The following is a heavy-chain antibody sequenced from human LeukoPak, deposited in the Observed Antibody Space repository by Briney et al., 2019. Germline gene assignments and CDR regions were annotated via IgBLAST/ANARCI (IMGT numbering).Heavy chain of an antibody. CDR2: ISGSGTTI. V-gene: IGHV3-48*03. J-gene: IGHJ4*02. CDR1: GFTFSSYE. Sequence: GGSLILSCAASGFTFSSYEMNWVRQAPGKGLEWVTYISGSGTTIYYADSVRGRFTISRDNAKNSLYLQMNSLRAEDTAVYYCARAHGSGSYYSFDYWGQGTLVTVSS. CDR3: ARAHGSGSYYSFDY. D-gene: IGHD3-10*01.